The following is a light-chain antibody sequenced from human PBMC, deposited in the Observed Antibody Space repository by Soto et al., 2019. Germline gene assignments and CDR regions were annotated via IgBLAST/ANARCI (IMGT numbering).Light chain of an antibody. Sequence: DIVMTQSPLSLLVTPGEPASISCRSSQSLLHSNGYNYLDWYLQKPGQSPQLLIYLGSNRASGVPERISGSGSGTDFTLKISRVEAEDVGIYYCMQPLQTPCTFGQGTRVEIK. CDR1: QSLLHSNGYNY. V-gene: IGKV2-28*01. CDR3: MQPLQTPCT. CDR2: LGS. J-gene: IGKJ1*01.